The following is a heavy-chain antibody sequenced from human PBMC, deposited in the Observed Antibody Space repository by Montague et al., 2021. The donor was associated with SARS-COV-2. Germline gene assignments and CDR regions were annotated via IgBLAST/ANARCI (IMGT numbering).Heavy chain of an antibody. CDR2: VYHTGST. CDR1: GVSISRGSYY. Sequence: SETLSLTCSVSGVSISRGSYYWSWVRQPPGKGLEWIGYVYHTGSTNYNPSLKSRVTLSIDTSKNQFSLNLTSVTAADTAVYYCVREKYYFDDSGSKWGQGTLVTV. CDR3: VREKYYFDDSGSK. D-gene: IGHD3-22*01. V-gene: IGHV4-61*01. J-gene: IGHJ4*02.